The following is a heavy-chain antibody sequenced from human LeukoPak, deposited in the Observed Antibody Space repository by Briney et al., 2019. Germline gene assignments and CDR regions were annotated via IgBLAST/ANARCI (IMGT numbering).Heavy chain of an antibody. J-gene: IGHJ4*02. D-gene: IGHD1-26*01. V-gene: IGHV3-21*01. CDR1: GFSFSSYG. CDR3: ARDSSGSYSRFDY. Sequence: PGGSLRLSCGASGFSFSSYGMNWVRQAPGERLEWVSSISSLSNNIYYADSVKGRFTISRDNAKNSLYLLMNSLRAEDTAVYHCARDSSGSYSRFDYWGQGTLVTVSS. CDR2: ISSLSNNI.